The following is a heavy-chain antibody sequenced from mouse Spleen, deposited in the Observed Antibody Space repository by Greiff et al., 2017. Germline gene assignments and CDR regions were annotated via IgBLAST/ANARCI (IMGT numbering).Heavy chain of an antibody. D-gene: IGHD2-12*01. Sequence: DVKLVESGPGMVKPSQSLSLTCTVTGYSITSGYDWQWIRHLAGNKLEWMGYISYSGSTNYNPSLKSRISITHDTSKNHFFLKLNSVTTEDTATYYCARYYIAMDYWGQGTSVTVSS. CDR3: ARYYIAMDY. V-gene: IGHV3-1*01. CDR2: ISYSGST. CDR1: GYSITSGYD. J-gene: IGHJ4*01.